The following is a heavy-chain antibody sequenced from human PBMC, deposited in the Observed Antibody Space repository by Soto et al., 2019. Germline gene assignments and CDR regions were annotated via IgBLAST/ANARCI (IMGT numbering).Heavy chain of an antibody. CDR3: ARPESYDDSSGYYSTFDY. V-gene: IGHV1-3*01. J-gene: IGHJ4*02. D-gene: IGHD3-22*01. Sequence: ASVKVSCKASGYTFTSYAMHWVRQAPGQRLEWMGWINAGNGNTKYSQKFQGRVTITRDTSASTAYMELSSLRSEDTAVYYCARPESYDDSSGYYSTFDYWGQGTLVTVSS. CDR1: GYTFTSYA. CDR2: INAGNGNT.